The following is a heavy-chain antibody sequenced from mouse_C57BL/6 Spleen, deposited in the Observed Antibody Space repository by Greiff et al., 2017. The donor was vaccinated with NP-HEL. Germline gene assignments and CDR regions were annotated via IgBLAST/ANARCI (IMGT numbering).Heavy chain of an antibody. CDR3: ARDYGSPYAMDY. V-gene: IGHV1-82*01. CDR1: GYAFSSSW. Sequence: VQLVESGPELVKPGASVKISCKASGYAFSSSWMNWVKQRPGKGLEWIGRIYPGDGDTNYNGKFKGKATLTADKSSSTAYMQLSSLTSEDSAVYFCARDYGSPYAMDYWGQGTSVTVSS. J-gene: IGHJ4*01. D-gene: IGHD1-1*01. CDR2: IYPGDGDT.